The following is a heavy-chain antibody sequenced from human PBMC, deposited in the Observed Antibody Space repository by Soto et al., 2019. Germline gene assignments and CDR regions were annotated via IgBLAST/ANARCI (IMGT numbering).Heavy chain of an antibody. CDR1: GGSISSYY. CDR3: ARGTFGVVKD. CDR2: MYYSGST. D-gene: IGHD3-3*01. J-gene: IGHJ4*02. Sequence: QVQLQESGPGLVKPSETLSLPCTVSGGSISSYYWSWIRQPPGKGLEWIGYMYYSGSTNYNPSLKSRVPISIHTSRNQFSLKLSSVTAADTAVYYCARGTFGVVKDWGQGTLVSVSS. V-gene: IGHV4-59*01.